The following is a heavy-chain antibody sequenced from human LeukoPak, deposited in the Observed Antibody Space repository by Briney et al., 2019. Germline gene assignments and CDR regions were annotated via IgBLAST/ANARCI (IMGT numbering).Heavy chain of an antibody. CDR2: IRGNGET. CDR1: GLSFSSFA. J-gene: IGHJ4*02. D-gene: IGHD1-20*01. V-gene: IGHV3-23*01. CDR3: ARDRNNYYFDY. Sequence: PGGSLRLSYAASGLSFSSFAMSWVRPGPARGLEWVSSIRGNGETFYADSVKGRFTLSSDSSRNTVYFQLNNLRVEDTALYYCARDRNNYYFDYCGQGTLFSVSS.